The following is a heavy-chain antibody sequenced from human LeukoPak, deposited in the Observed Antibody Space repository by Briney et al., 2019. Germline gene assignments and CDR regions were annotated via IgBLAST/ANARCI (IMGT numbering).Heavy chain of an antibody. CDR1: GYTFTGYY. V-gene: IGHV1-2*02. J-gene: IGHJ4*02. Sequence: ASVKVSCKASGYTFTGYYMHWVRQAPGQGLEWMGWINPNSGGTNYAQKFQGRVTMTRDTSISIVYMELSRLRSDDTAVYYCARDFGDGYNSYYFDYWGQGTLVTVSS. CDR2: INPNSGGT. D-gene: IGHD5-24*01. CDR3: ARDFGDGYNSYYFDY.